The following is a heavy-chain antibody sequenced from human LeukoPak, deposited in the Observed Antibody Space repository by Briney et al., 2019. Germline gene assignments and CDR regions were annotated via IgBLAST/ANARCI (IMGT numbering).Heavy chain of an antibody. CDR1: GFTLSSYN. J-gene: IGHJ4*02. V-gene: IGHV3-48*04. Sequence: GGSLRLSCAASGFTLSSYNMNWVRQAPGKGPEWVSYISSSSNTIYYADSVKGRFTISRDNAKNSLYLQMNSLRAEDTAVYYCASTAAGTPFDYWGQGTLVTVSS. CDR3: ASTAAGTPFDY. D-gene: IGHD6-13*01. CDR2: ISSSSNTI.